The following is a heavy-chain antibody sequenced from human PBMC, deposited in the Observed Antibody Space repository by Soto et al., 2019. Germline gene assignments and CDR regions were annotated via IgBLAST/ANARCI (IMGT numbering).Heavy chain of an antibody. V-gene: IGHV4-31*03. D-gene: IGHD3-22*01. CDR1: GGSISSGGYY. Sequence: TLSLTCTFSGGSISSGGYYWSWIRQHPGKGLEWIGYIYYSGSTYYNPSLKSRVTISVDTSKNQFSLKLSSVTAADTAVYYCARDIGTYYYDSSGYYYENWFDPWGQGTLVTVSS. J-gene: IGHJ5*02. CDR3: ARDIGTYYYDSSGYYYENWFDP. CDR2: IYYSGST.